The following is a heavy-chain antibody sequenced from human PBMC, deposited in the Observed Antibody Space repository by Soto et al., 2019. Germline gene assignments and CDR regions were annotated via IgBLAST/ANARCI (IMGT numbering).Heavy chain of an antibody. Sequence: QVQLVQSGTEVKKPGASVKVSCKASGYTFTSYGISWVRQAPGQGLEWMGWISPYDDNTKYAQNLQGRVTMTTDTSTRTAYMELRSLRSDDTAVYYCARGGYYDRSGSRNYHYYGMDAWGLGTTVTVS. J-gene: IGHJ6*02. CDR3: ARGGYYDRSGSRNYHYYGMDA. CDR2: ISPYDDNT. V-gene: IGHV1-18*01. CDR1: GYTFTSYG. D-gene: IGHD3-22*01.